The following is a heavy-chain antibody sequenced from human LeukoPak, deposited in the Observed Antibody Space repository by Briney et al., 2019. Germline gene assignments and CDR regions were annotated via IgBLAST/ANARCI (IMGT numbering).Heavy chain of an antibody. CDR1: GLTFSSYS. CDR3: ARDHQSAPQIRGYMDV. CDR2: ISTRSKYI. J-gene: IGHJ6*03. D-gene: IGHD1-14*01. V-gene: IGHV3-21*01. Sequence: GGSLRLSCAASGLTFSSYSMNWVRQAPGKGLEWLSSISTRSKYIYYADSVKGRFTMSRDNAKNSLYLQMNSLRAGDTAIYYCARDHQSAPQIRGYMDVWSKGTSVTVSS.